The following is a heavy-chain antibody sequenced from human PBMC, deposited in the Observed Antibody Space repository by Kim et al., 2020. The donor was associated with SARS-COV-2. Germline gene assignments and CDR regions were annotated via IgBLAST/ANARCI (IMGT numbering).Heavy chain of an antibody. Sequence: SYDESNKYYADSVKGRFTISRDNSKNTLYLQMNSLRAEDTAVYYCTTTHYWGQGTLVTVSS. CDR2: SYDESNK. V-gene: IGHV3-30*03. J-gene: IGHJ4*02. CDR3: TTTHY. D-gene: IGHD1-1*01.